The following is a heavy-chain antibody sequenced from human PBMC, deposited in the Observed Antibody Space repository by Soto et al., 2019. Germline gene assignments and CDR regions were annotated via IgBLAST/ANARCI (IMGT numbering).Heavy chain of an antibody. J-gene: IGHJ4*02. Sequence: EVQLVESGGGLVQPGGSLRLSCAASGFTFSSYWMHWVRQAPGKGLVWVSRINSDGSSTSYADSVKGRFTISRDNAKNTLYLKRNGLGAEDRAVYYCVRTILVVAAATREDYWGQGTLVTVSS. CDR2: INSDGSST. CDR3: VRTILVVAAATREDY. V-gene: IGHV3-74*01. CDR1: GFTFSSYW. D-gene: IGHD2-15*01.